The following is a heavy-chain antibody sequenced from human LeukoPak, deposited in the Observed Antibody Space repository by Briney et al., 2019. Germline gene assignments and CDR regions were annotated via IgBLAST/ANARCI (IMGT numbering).Heavy chain of an antibody. CDR2: INPNSGGT. CDR3: TRFRHVAVAGTPHFDY. J-gene: IGHJ4*02. CDR1: GYTFTDYH. D-gene: IGHD6-19*01. V-gene: IGHV1-2*02. Sequence: SVKVSCKASGYTFTDYHIHWVRQAPGQGLEWMGWINPNSGGTNYAEKFHGRLTTTRDTSISTAFMELSGLRFDDTAVYYCTRFRHVAVAGTPHFDYWGQGALVTVSS.